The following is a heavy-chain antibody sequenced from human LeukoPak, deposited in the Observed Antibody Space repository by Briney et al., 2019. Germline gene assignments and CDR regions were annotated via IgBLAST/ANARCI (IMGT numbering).Heavy chain of an antibody. V-gene: IGHV4-59*08. CDR1: GGSTSSYY. Sequence: SETLSLTCTVSGGSTSSYYWSWIRQPPGKGLEWIGYIYYSGSTNYNPSLKSRVTISVDTSKNQFSLKLSSVTAADTAVYYCARGFGGYSYGTPFYYGMDVWGQGTTVTVSS. D-gene: IGHD5-18*01. CDR2: IYYSGST. J-gene: IGHJ6*02. CDR3: ARGFGGYSYGTPFYYGMDV.